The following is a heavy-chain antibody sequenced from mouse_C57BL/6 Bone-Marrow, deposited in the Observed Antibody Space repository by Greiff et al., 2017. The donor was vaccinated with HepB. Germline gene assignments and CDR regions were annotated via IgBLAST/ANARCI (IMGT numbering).Heavy chain of an antibody. Sequence: QVQLQQPGAELVRPGSSVKLSCKASGYTFTSYWMHWVKQSPIQGLEWIGNIDPSDSDTHYNQKFKDKATLTVDKSSSTAYMQLSSLTSEDSAVYYCARYDDYWGQGTTLTVSS. V-gene: IGHV1-52*01. CDR3: ARYDDY. CDR1: GYTFTSYW. D-gene: IGHD2-14*01. CDR2: IDPSDSDT. J-gene: IGHJ2*01.